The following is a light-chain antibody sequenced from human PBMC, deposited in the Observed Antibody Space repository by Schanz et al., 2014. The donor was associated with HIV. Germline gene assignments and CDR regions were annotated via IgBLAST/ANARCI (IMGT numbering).Light chain of an antibody. CDR3: QQRSNWSRT. J-gene: IGKJ1*01. V-gene: IGKV3D-20*02. CDR1: QSVSSSY. CDR2: AAS. Sequence: EVVMTQSPATLSVSPGERATLSCRASQSVSSSYLAWYQQKPGQAPRLLIYAASTRATGIPARFSGSGSGTDFTLTISSLEPEDFAVYYCQQRSNWSRTFGQGTKVEIK.